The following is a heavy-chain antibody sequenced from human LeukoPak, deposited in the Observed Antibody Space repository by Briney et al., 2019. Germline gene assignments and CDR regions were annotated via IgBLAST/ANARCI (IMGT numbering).Heavy chain of an antibody. V-gene: IGHV1-2*02. CDR1: GYTFTGYS. CDR2: INPNSGDT. CDR3: ARPLRRDDLFDY. D-gene: IGHD5-24*01. Sequence: ASVKVSCKASGYTFTGYSIYWVRQAPGQGLEWMGGINPNSGDTNFAQKFQGRVTMTRDTSTSTVYMELSSLRSEGTAVYYCARPLRRDDLFDYWGQGTPVTVSS. J-gene: IGHJ4*02.